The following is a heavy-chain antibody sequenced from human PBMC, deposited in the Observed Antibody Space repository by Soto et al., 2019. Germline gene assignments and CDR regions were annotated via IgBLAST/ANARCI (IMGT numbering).Heavy chain of an antibody. V-gene: IGHV3-48*03. CDR2: ISSSGSTI. CDR1: GFTFSSYE. Sequence: EVQLVESGGGLVQPGGSLGLSCAASGFTFSSYEMNWVRQAPGKGLEWVSYISSSGSTIYYADSVKGRFTISRDNAKNSLYLQMHSLRAEDTAVYYCARSEDPGPKFDYWGQGTLVTVSS. CDR3: ARSEDPGPKFDY. J-gene: IGHJ4*02.